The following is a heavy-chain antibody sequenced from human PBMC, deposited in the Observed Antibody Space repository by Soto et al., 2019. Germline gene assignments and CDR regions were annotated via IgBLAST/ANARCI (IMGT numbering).Heavy chain of an antibody. Sequence: QVQLVQSGAEVKKPGASVKVSCKASGYTFTSYAMHWVRQAPGQRLEWMGWINAGNGNTKYSQKFQGRVTITRDTSAITAYMEVISLRSADTALYYCARARFWYVSSGYQTNWFDPWGQGTLVTVSS. V-gene: IGHV1-3*01. D-gene: IGHD3-22*01. CDR3: ARARFWYVSSGYQTNWFDP. J-gene: IGHJ5*02. CDR2: INAGNGNT. CDR1: GYTFTSYA.